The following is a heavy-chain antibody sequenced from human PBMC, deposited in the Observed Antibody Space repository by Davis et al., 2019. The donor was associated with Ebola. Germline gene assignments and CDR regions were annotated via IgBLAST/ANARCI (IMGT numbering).Heavy chain of an antibody. D-gene: IGHD2-15*01. CDR3: ARDVGLGYCSGGSCYRYYYYGMDV. V-gene: IGHV1-46*01. CDR2: INPSGGST. CDR1: GYTFTSYY. Sequence: AASVKVSCKASGYTFTSYYMHWVRQAPGQGLEWMGIINPSGGSTSYAQKFQGRVTMTRDTSTSTVYMELRSLRSDDTAVYYCARDVGLGYCSGGSCYRYYYYGMDVWGKGTTVTVSS. J-gene: IGHJ6*04.